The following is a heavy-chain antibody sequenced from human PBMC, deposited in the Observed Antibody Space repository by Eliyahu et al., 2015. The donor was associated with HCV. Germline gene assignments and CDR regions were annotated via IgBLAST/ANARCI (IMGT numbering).Heavy chain of an antibody. CDR2: ISYDGSNK. Sequence: QVQLVESGGGVVQPGRSLRLSCAASGFTFSSYGRHWVRQAPGKGLEWVAVISYDGSNKYYADSVKGRFTISRDNSKNTLYLQMNSLRAEDTAVYYCAKELEYQLLLVYYYGMDVWGQGTTVTVSS. CDR3: AKELEYQLLLVYYYGMDV. V-gene: IGHV3-30*18. CDR1: GFTFSSYG. D-gene: IGHD2-2*01. J-gene: IGHJ6*02.